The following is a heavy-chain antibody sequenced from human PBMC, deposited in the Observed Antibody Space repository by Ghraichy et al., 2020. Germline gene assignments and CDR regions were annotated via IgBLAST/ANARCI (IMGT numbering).Heavy chain of an antibody. CDR3: ARHSNAKYLIAGGGLDV. D-gene: IGHD2/OR15-2a*01. V-gene: IGHV4-39*01. CDR2: VYQSGTT. Sequence: SETLSLTCNLSNGSISTSKDYWAWIRQPPGKGLEWIGDVYQSGTTYHNPSLKSRVTISVDTSRNQIFLTLASVTAADTAVYYCARHSNAKYLIAGGGLDVWGQGTTVTVS. J-gene: IGHJ6*02. CDR1: NGSISTSKDY.